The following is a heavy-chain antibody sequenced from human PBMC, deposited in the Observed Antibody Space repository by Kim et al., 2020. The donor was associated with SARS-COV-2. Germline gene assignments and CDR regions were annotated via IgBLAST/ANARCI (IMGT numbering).Heavy chain of an antibody. CDR3: ARGGGSGWYLPYYYYYYMDV. Sequence: RVTISVDTSKNQFSLKLSSVTAADTAVYYCARGGGSGWYLPYYYYYYMDVWGKGTTVTVSS. V-gene: IGHV4-34*01. J-gene: IGHJ6*03. D-gene: IGHD6-19*01.